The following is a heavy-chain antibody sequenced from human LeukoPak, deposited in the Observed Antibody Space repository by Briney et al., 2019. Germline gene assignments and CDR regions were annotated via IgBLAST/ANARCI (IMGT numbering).Heavy chain of an antibody. D-gene: IGHD4/OR15-4a*01. V-gene: IGHV1-69*13. Sequence: SVKVSCKASGGTFSSYAISWVRQAPGQGLEWMGGIIPIFGTANYAQKLQGRVTITADESTSTAYMELSSLRSEDTAVYYCARRPRLSDAFDIWGQGTMVTVSS. CDR2: IIPIFGTA. J-gene: IGHJ3*02. CDR3: ARRPRLSDAFDI. CDR1: GGTFSSYA.